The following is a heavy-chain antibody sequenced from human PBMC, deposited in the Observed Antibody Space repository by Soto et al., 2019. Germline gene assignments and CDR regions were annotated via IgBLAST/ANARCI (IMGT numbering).Heavy chain of an antibody. Sequence: GGSLRLSCAASGFTVSSNYMSWVRQAPGTGLEWASVIYSGGSTYYADSVKGRFTISRDNSKNTLYLQMNSLRAEDTAVYYCARENGESSAFEIWGQGTMVTVSS. CDR2: IYSGGST. V-gene: IGHV3-66*01. J-gene: IGHJ3*02. D-gene: IGHD3-10*01. CDR1: GFTVSSNY. CDR3: ARENGESSAFEI.